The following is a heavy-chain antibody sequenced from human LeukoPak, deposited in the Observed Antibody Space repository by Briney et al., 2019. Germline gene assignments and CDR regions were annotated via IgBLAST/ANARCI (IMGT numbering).Heavy chain of an antibody. Sequence: PGGSLRLSCAASEESFGTYGMHWVRQAPGKGLEWVAFIRYDATNKYYADSVKGRFTISRDNSKNTQYLQMNSLKTEDTAVYYCTRDRGYYGSGSYYNEYYYYYYMDVWGKGTTVTVSS. J-gene: IGHJ6*03. V-gene: IGHV3-30*02. CDR3: TRDRGYYGSGSYYNEYYYYYYMDV. D-gene: IGHD3-10*01. CDR1: EESFGTYG. CDR2: IRYDATNK.